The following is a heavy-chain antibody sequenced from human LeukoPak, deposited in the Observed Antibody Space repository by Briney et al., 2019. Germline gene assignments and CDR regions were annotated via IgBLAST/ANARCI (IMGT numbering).Heavy chain of an antibody. CDR2: INHSGST. CDR3: ARSILTGYQGYFDY. Sequence: SETLSLTCAVYGGSFSGYYWSWIRQPPGKGLEWIGEINHSGSTNYNPSLKSRVTISVDTSKNQFSLKLSSVTAEDTAVYYCARSILTGYQGYFDYWGQGTLVTVSS. D-gene: IGHD3-9*01. J-gene: IGHJ4*02. V-gene: IGHV4-34*01. CDR1: GGSFSGYY.